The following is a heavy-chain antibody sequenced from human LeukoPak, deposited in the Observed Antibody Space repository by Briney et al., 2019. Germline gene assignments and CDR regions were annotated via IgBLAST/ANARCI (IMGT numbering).Heavy chain of an antibody. CDR3: ARERNDYYDSSGFYYHDAFDI. V-gene: IGHV4-61*08. Sequence: NTSETLSLTCTVSGGSISSGGYYWSWIRQHPGKGLEWIGYIYYSGSTNYNPSLKSRVTISVDTSKNQFSLKLNSVTAADTAVYYCARERNDYYDSSGFYYHDAFDIWGQGTMVTVSS. CDR2: IYYSGST. J-gene: IGHJ3*02. D-gene: IGHD3-22*01. CDR1: GGSISSGGYY.